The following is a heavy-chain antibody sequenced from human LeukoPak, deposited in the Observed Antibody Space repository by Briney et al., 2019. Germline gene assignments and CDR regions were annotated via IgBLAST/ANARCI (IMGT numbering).Heavy chain of an antibody. D-gene: IGHD3-22*01. Sequence: GRSLRLSCAASGVTFSNAAMGCVRQTPGRRLERGSLVSGSGGSTYYADSVKGRFTISRDNSKNTLYLQVNSLRAEDTAVYYCARADTSGYIYYFDYWGQGTLVTVSS. CDR1: GVTFSNAA. J-gene: IGHJ4*02. CDR3: ARADTSGYIYYFDY. V-gene: IGHV3-23*01. CDR2: VSGSGGST.